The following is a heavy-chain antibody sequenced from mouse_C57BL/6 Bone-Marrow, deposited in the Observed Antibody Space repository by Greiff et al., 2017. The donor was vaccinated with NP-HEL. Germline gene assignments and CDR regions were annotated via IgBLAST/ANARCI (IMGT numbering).Heavy chain of an antibody. J-gene: IGHJ4*01. Sequence: EVKLMESGGGLVQPGGSMKLSCVASGFTFSNYWMNWVRQSPEKGLEWVAQIRLKSDNYATHYAESVKGRFTISRDDSKSSVYLQMNNLRAEDTGIYYCTDTYYGSSYDYAMDYWGQGTSVTVSS. CDR3: TDTYYGSSYDYAMDY. CDR2: IRLKSDNYAT. D-gene: IGHD1-1*01. CDR1: GFTFSNYW. V-gene: IGHV6-3*01.